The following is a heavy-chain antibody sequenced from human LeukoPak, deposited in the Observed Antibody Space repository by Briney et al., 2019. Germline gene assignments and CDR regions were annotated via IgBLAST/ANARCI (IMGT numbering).Heavy chain of an antibody. CDR1: GFTFGDYA. CDR3: TGDYVWGNYRYAFDY. J-gene: IGHJ4*02. D-gene: IGHD3-16*02. CDR2: IRSNSYGGTT. Sequence: PGGSLRLSCTASGFTFGDYAMSWVRQAPGKGLEWVGFIRSNSYGGTTEYAASVKGRFTISRDDSKSIAYLQMNSLKTEDTAVYYCTGDYVWGNYRYAFDYWGQGTLVTVSS. V-gene: IGHV3-49*04.